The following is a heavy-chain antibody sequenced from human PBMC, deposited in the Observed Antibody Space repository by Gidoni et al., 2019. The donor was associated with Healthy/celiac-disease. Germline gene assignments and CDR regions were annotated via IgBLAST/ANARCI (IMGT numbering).Heavy chain of an antibody. CDR2: IYYSGST. CDR1: GGSISSYY. V-gene: IGHV4-59*01. J-gene: IGHJ4*02. Sequence: QVQLQESGPGLVKPSETLSLTCTVSGGSISSYYWSWIRQPPGKGLEWIGYIYYSGSTNYNPSLKSRVTISVDTSKNQFSLKLSSVTAADTAVYYCAREGSSSWLMVDYWGQGTLVTVS. CDR3: AREGSSSWLMVDY. D-gene: IGHD6-13*01.